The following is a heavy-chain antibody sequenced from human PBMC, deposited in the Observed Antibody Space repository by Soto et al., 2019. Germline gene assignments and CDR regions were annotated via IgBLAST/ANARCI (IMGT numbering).Heavy chain of an antibody. CDR3: ASSRTTYYYDSSGMWGSAFDI. V-gene: IGHV4-30-4*01. D-gene: IGHD3-22*01. CDR2: IYYSGST. Sequence: QVQLQESGPGLVKPSQTLSLTCTVSGGSISSGDYYWSWIRQPPGKGLEWIGYIYYSGSTYYNPSLKSRVTISVDTSKNQFSLKLSSVTAADTAVYYCASSRTTYYYDSSGMWGSAFDIWGQGTMVTGSS. CDR1: GGSISSGDYY. J-gene: IGHJ3*02.